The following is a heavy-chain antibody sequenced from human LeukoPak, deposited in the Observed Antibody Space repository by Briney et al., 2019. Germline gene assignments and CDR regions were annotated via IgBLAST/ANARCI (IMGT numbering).Heavy chain of an antibody. D-gene: IGHD6-13*01. J-gene: IGHJ2*01. CDR3: ARSRAAAGFSYWYFDL. CDR2: IYYSGST. CDR1: GGSISSGDYY. V-gene: IGHV4-30-4*08. Sequence: SETLSLTCTVSGGSISSGDYYWSWIRQPPGKGLEWIGYIYYSGSTYYNPSLKSRVTISVDTSKNQFSLKLSSVTAADTAVYYCARSRAAAGFSYWYFDLWGRGTLVTVSS.